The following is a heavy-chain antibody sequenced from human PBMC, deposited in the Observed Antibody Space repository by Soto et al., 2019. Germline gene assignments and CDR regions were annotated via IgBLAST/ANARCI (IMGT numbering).Heavy chain of an antibody. V-gene: IGHV4-31*03. CDR1: GGSIGNDGYY. CDR3: ARSGDAGNNWFDP. J-gene: IGHJ5*02. CDR2: INYSGSA. Sequence: VQLQESGPGLVKPSQTLSLTCTVSGGSIGNDGYYWSWRRQLPGKGLEWSAYINYSGSAYYNPSLKSRDKISVDTSKTQYSLRLSSVTAADTAVFYCARSGDAGNNWFDPWGQGALVTVSS. D-gene: IGHD1-1*01.